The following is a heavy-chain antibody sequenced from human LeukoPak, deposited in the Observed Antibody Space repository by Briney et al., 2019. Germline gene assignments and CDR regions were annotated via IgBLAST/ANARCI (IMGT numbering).Heavy chain of an antibody. Sequence: GGSLRLSCAASGFTVSSNYMSWVRQAPGKGLEWVSSISSTTNHRDYADSVKGRSTISRDNAKNSLYLQITGLRAEDTAVYYCARGDVGATLFDHWGQGTLVTVSS. CDR1: GFTVSSNY. CDR2: ISSTTNHR. V-gene: IGHV3-21*01. J-gene: IGHJ4*02. D-gene: IGHD1-26*01. CDR3: ARGDVGATLFDH.